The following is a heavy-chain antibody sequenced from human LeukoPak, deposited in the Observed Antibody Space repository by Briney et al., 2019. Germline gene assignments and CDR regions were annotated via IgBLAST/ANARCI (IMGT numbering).Heavy chain of an antibody. CDR3: ARAPCSGYTCSHDY. CDR1: GFTFSSFC. V-gene: IGHV3-53*01. J-gene: IGHJ4*02. D-gene: IGHD2-15*01. CDR2: IFNDGTT. Sequence: GGSLRLSCAASGFTFSSFCMTWVRQAPGKGLEWVSVIFNDGTTYYADSVKGRFTISRDNSKNTIYLQMNSLRVDDMAVYYCARAPCSGYTCSHDYWGQGTLVTVSS.